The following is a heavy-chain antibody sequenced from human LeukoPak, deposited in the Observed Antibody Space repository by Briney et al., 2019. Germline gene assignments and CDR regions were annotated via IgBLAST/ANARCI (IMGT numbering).Heavy chain of an antibody. CDR3: ARDRGFGQADV. V-gene: IGHV3-7*01. D-gene: IGHD3-10*01. Sequence: PGGSLRLSCAASGFTFSSYSMNWVRQAPGKGLEWVANIKQDGSEKYYVDSVKGRFTISRDNAKNSLYLQMNSLRAEDTAVYYCARDRGFGQADVWGKGTTVTVSS. J-gene: IGHJ6*04. CDR2: IKQDGSEK. CDR1: GFTFSSYS.